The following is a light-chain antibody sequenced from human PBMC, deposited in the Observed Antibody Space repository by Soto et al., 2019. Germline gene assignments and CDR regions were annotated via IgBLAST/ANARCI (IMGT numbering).Light chain of an antibody. CDR2: AAS. CDR1: QGISSY. J-gene: IGKJ2*03. Sequence: DIQLTQSPSFVSASVGDRVTITCRASQGISSYLAWYQQKPGKAPKLLIYAASTLQSGVPSRFSGSGSGTEFTLTISSLQPEDFATYYCQQLNSYPGFGQGTKLEIK. CDR3: QQLNSYPG. V-gene: IGKV1-9*01.